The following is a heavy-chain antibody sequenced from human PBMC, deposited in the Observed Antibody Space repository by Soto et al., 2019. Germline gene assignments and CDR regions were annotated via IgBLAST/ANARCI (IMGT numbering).Heavy chain of an antibody. CDR2: TYYRSKWYN. V-gene: IGHV6-1*01. CDR3: ARDTQWEYSSGSYYYGMDV. J-gene: IGHJ6*02. CDR1: GDSVSSNSAA. Sequence: SQTLSLTCAISGDSVSSNSAAWNWIRQSPSRGLEWLGRTYYRSKWYNDYAVSVKSRITINPDTSKNQFSLQLNSVTPEDTAVYYCARDTQWEYSSGSYYYGMDVWGQGTTVTVSS. D-gene: IGHD6-19*01.